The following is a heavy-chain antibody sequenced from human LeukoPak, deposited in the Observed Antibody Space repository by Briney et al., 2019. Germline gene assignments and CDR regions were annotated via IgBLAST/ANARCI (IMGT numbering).Heavy chain of an antibody. V-gene: IGHV1-18*01. CDR1: GYTFTSYG. D-gene: IGHD4-23*01. Sequence: GASVKVSCKASGYTFTSYGISWVRQAPGQGLEWMGWISAYNGNTNYAQKLQGRVTMTTGTSTSTAYMELRSLRSDDTAVYYCARDLIYFGGYPLDYWGQGTLVTVSS. CDR3: ARDLIYFGGYPLDY. J-gene: IGHJ4*02. CDR2: ISAYNGNT.